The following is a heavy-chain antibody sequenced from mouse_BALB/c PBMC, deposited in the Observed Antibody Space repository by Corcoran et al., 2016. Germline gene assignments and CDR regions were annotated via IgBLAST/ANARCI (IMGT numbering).Heavy chain of an antibody. D-gene: IGHD4-1*01. CDR1: GYAFTNYL. V-gene: IGHV1-54*01. CDR2: INPGSGGT. Sequence: QLQLQQSGAVQVRPETSVNVSCKASGYAFTNYLIELVKHRPGQGLELSGVINPGSGGTNYNEKFKGKATLTADKSSSTAYMQLSSLTSDDSAVYFCATGTAYWGQGTLVTVSA. CDR3: ATGTAY. J-gene: IGHJ3*01.